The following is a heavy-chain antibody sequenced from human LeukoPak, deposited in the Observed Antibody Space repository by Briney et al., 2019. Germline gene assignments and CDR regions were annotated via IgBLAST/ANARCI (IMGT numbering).Heavy chain of an antibody. CDR2: IRYDGSNK. J-gene: IGHJ6*03. D-gene: IGHD6-19*01. CDR1: GFTFSGSA. CDR3: AREIGGSGWKDYYYYYYMDV. Sequence: GGSLRLSCAAPGFTFSGSAMHWVRQAPGKGLEWVAFIRYDGSNKYYADSVKGRFTISRDNAKNSLYLQMNSLRAEDTAVYYCAREIGGSGWKDYYYYYYMDVWGKGTTVTVSS. V-gene: IGHV3-30*02.